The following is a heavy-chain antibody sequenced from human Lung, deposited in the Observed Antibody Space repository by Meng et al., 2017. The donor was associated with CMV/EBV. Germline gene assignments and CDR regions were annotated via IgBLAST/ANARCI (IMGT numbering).Heavy chain of an antibody. Sequence: QVQVVQSGAEVKKPGASVTVSCRASGNTFTGYYIHWVRQAPGQGLAWMGRINPNSDGTIYAQDFKGRVTITRDTSINTAYVDLTRLTSADTAVYYCALDYENYGYYYAFDYWGQGTLVTVSS. CDR3: ALDYENYGYYYAFDY. CDR1: GNTFTGYY. CDR2: INPNSDGT. D-gene: IGHD3-10*01. J-gene: IGHJ4*02. V-gene: IGHV1-2*06.